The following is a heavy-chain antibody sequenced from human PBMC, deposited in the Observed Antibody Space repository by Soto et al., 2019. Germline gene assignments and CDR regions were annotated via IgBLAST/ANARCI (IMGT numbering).Heavy chain of an antibody. J-gene: IGHJ5*01. CDR1: GDSISTVDYF. Sequence: PSETLSLTCSVSGDSISTVDYFWAWIRQPPGQALEYIGYIYKSATTYYNPSFESRVAISLDTSKSQFSLNVTPVTAADTAVYFCARGRYCLTGRCFPNWFDSWGQGTLVTVSS. V-gene: IGHV4-30-4*01. CDR3: ARGRYCLTGRCFPNWFDS. D-gene: IGHD2-15*01. CDR2: IYKSATT.